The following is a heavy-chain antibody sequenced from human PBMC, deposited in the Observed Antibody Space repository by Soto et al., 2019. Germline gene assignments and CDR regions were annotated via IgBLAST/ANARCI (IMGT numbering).Heavy chain of an antibody. Sequence: VGSLRLSCAASGFTFSDYYMSWIRQAPGKGLEWVSYISSSGSTIYYADSVKGRFAISRDNAKNSLYLQMNSLRAEDTAVYYCARGDNWNDVGAFDIWGQGTMVTVSS. V-gene: IGHV3-11*01. CDR3: ARGDNWNDVGAFDI. D-gene: IGHD1-20*01. CDR2: ISSSGSTI. J-gene: IGHJ3*02. CDR1: GFTFSDYY.